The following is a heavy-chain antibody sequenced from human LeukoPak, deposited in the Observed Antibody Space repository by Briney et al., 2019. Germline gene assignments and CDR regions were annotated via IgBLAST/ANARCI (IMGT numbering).Heavy chain of an antibody. Sequence: ASVKVSCKTSGGTFSSYAISWVRQAPGQGLEWMGRIIPTFGTANYAQKFQGRVTITTDESTSTAYMELSSLRSEDTAVYYCARTVVGATTDDAFDIWGQGTMVTVSS. CDR3: ARTVVGATTDDAFDI. J-gene: IGHJ3*02. CDR1: GGTFSSYA. D-gene: IGHD1-26*01. CDR2: IIPTFGTA. V-gene: IGHV1-69*05.